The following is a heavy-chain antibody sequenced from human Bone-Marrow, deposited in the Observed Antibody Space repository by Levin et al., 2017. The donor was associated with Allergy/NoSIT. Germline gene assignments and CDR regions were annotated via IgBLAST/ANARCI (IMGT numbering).Heavy chain of an antibody. CDR1: GFTFSSYG. CDR2: IWYDGSNK. Sequence: LSLTCAASGFTFSSYGMHWVRQAPGKGLEWVAVIWYDGSNKYYADSVKGRFTISRDNSKITLYLQMNSLRAEDTAVYYCARGSSGFYWYFDLWGRGTLVTVSS. D-gene: IGHD6-19*01. V-gene: IGHV3-33*01. J-gene: IGHJ2*01. CDR3: ARGSSGFYWYFDL.